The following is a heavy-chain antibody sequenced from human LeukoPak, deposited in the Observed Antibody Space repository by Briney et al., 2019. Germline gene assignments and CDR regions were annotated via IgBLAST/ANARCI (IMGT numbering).Heavy chain of an antibody. CDR3: AVLLWFGELYDAFDI. J-gene: IGHJ3*02. V-gene: IGHV3-7*01. CDR1: GFTFSSYW. Sequence: GGSLRLSCAASGFTFSSYWMSWVRQAPGKGLEWVANIKQDGSEKYYVDSVKGRFTISRDNAKNSLYLQMNSLRAEDTAVYYCAVLLWFGELYDAFDIWGQGTMVTVSS. D-gene: IGHD3-10*01. CDR2: IKQDGSEK.